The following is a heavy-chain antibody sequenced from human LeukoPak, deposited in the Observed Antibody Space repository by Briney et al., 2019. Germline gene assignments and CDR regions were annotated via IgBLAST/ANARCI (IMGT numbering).Heavy chain of an antibody. V-gene: IGHV3-9*01. CDR1: GFTFDDYA. D-gene: IGHD6-13*01. Sequence: GRSLRVSCAASGFTFDDYAMHWVRQAPGKGLEWVSGISWNSGSIGYADSVKGRFTISRDNAKNSLYLQMNSLRAEDTAVYYCARDAPMYSGSWYYFDYWGQGTLVTVSS. J-gene: IGHJ4*02. CDR2: ISWNSGSI. CDR3: ARDAPMYSGSWYYFDY.